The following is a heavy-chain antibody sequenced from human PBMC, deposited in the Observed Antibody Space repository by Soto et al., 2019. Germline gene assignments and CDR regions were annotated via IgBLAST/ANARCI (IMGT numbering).Heavy chain of an antibody. CDR1: AFTFNNYA. V-gene: IGHV3-23*01. D-gene: IGHD3-22*01. J-gene: IGHJ4*02. CDR2: IGGSGRTT. CDR3: AKSRYSDSSGDFYDY. Sequence: EVQLLESGGGLVQPGGSLRHSCAASAFTFNNYAMSWVRQAPGKGLEWVSGIGGSGRTTYYADSVKGRFTISRDNSNNTLFLQMNSLRAEYTAVYYCAKSRYSDSSGDFYDYWGQGTLVTVSS.